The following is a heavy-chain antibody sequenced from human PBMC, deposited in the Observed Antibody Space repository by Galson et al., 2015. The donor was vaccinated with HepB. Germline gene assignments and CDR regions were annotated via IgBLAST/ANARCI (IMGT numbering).Heavy chain of an antibody. CDR2: IKQDGSEK. V-gene: IGHV3-7*01. J-gene: IGHJ6*02. CDR3: ARVRARVATSPYYYYTVDV. D-gene: IGHD5-12*01. Sequence: SLRLSCAASGFTFSNYWMNWVRQAPGKGLEWVANIKQDGSEKYYVDSVKGRFTISRDNAKNSLYLQMNSLRAEDTAVYYCARVRARVATSPYYYYTVDVWGQGTTVTVSS. CDR1: GFTFSNYW.